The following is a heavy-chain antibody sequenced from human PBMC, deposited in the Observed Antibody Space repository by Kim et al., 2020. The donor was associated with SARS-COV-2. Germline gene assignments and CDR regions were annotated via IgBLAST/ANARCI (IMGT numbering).Heavy chain of an antibody. CDR1: GFTVSSNY. J-gene: IGHJ1*01. V-gene: IGHV3-53*01. Sequence: GGSLRLSCAASGFTVSSNYMSWVRQAPGKGLEWVSVIYSGGSTYYADSVKGRFTISRDNSKNTLYLQMNSLRAEDTAVYYCARAPQNYYDSSGLGYFQHWGQGTLVTVSS. CDR3: ARAPQNYYDSSGLGYFQH. CDR2: IYSGGST. D-gene: IGHD3-22*01.